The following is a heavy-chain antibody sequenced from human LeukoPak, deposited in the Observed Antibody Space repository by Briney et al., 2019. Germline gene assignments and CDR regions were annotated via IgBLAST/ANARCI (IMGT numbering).Heavy chain of an antibody. CDR3: ARESKVVPAAGYFDY. V-gene: IGHV1-46*01. CDR2: INPSGGST. J-gene: IGHJ4*02. CDR1: GYTFTSYY. Sequence: ASVKVSCKASGYTFTSYYMHRVRQAPGQGLGWMGIINPSGGSTSYAQKFQGRVTMTRDTSTSTVYMELSSLRSEDTAVYYCARESKVVPAAGYFDYWGQGTLVTVSS. D-gene: IGHD2-2*01.